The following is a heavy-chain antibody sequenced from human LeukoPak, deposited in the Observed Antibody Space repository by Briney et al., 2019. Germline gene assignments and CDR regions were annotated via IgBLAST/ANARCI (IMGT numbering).Heavy chain of an antibody. D-gene: IGHD4-17*01. CDR3: AKDRYGDYVGFSY. CDR2: ISDSGGST. V-gene: IGHV3-23*01. J-gene: IGHJ4*02. CDR1: GFTFSSYA. Sequence: PGGSPRLSCAASGFTFSSYAMSWVRQAPGKGLEWVSAISDSGGSTYYADSVKGRFTISRDNSKNTLYLQMNSLRAEDTAVYYCAKDRYGDYVGFSYWGQGTLVTVSS.